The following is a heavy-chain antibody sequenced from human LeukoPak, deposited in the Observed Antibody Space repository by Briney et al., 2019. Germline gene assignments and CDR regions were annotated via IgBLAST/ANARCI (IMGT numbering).Heavy chain of an antibody. CDR2: IFGRGGSA. D-gene: IGHD2-15*01. CDR1: GFTFGSYA. CDR3: AKTTTGYSSGRYPAWPIDY. V-gene: IGHV3-23*01. Sequence: GGSLRLPCAASGFTFGSYAMYWVRQALGKGLEWVSGIFGRGGSAHYADRVKGRFTISRDNSKNTVYLQMDSLRAEDTAIYYRAKTTTGYSSGRYPAWPIDYWGQGTLVTVSS. J-gene: IGHJ4*02.